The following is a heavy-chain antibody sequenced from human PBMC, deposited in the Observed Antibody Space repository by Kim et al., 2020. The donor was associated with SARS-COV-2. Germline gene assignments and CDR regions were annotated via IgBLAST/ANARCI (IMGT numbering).Heavy chain of an antibody. D-gene: IGHD3-10*01. CDR3: AYGIGMVRGVRGNYYGMDV. V-gene: IGHV3-23*01. CDR1: GFTFSSYA. J-gene: IGHJ6*02. Sequence: GGSLRLSCAASGFTFSSYAMSWVRQAPGKGLEWVSAISGSGGSTYYADSVKGRFTISRDNSKNTLYLQMNSLRAEDTAVYYCAYGIGMVRGVRGNYYGMDVWGQGTTVTVSS. CDR2: ISGSGGST.